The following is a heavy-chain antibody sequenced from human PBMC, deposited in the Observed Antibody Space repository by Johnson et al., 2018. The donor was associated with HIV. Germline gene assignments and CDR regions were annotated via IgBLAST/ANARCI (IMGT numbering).Heavy chain of an antibody. CDR2: KRYDGSNK. CDR1: GFIFSTFG. Sequence: QVQLVESGGGLVQPGRSLRLSCAASGFIFSTFGMHWVRQAPGKGLEWVSFKRYDGSNKYYADFVKGRFTTSRDNSNNTLYLQMNSLRAEDTAVYYCARAGQLPEDAFDIWGQGTMVTVSS. CDR3: ARAGQLPEDAFDI. D-gene: IGHD1-7*01. J-gene: IGHJ3*02. V-gene: IGHV3-33*08.